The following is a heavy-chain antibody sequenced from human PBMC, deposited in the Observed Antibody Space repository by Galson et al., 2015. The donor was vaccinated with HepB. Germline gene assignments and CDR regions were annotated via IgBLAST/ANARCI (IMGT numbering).Heavy chain of an antibody. D-gene: IGHD6-13*01. V-gene: IGHV1-69*13. Sequence: SVKVSCKTSGGSFSTHAMSWVRQAPGQGLEWLGEITPIFRTAKYDHKFQGRATITADESTSTVYMVMSSLRSEDTAVYYCAREGIGAVTNPVDYWGKGTLVTVSS. CDR1: GGSFSTHA. CDR3: AREGIGAVTNPVDY. CDR2: ITPIFRTA. J-gene: IGHJ4*02.